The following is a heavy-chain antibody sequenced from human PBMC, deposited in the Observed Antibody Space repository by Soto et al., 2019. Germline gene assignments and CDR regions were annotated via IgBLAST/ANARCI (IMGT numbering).Heavy chain of an antibody. J-gene: IGHJ6*02. CDR1: GGSISSISNHY. CDR3: TTQGFGNLHGLVDV. V-gene: IGHV4-4*09. CDR2: ISKSGST. D-gene: IGHD3-10*01. Sequence: QVQLQESGPGLVKPSETLSLTCTVSGGSISSISNHYCSWIRQPPGKGLEWIGYISKSGSTSYNPSLQSPVIISVDTSTNQVSLNLASVTAADTAVYYCTTQGFGNLHGLVDVWGQGTTVTVSS.